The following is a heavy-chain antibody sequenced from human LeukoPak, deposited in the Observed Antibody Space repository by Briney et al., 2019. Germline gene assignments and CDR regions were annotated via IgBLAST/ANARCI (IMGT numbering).Heavy chain of an antibody. Sequence: GGCLRLSCAASGFTFSSYAMSWVRQAPGKGLEWVSAISGSGGSTYYADSVKGRFTISRDNSKNTLYLQMNSLRAEDTAVYYCAKAFDFWSGYYYYFDYWGQGTLVTVSS. V-gene: IGHV3-23*01. D-gene: IGHD3-3*01. CDR3: AKAFDFWSGYYYYFDY. CDR2: ISGSGGST. J-gene: IGHJ4*02. CDR1: GFTFSSYA.